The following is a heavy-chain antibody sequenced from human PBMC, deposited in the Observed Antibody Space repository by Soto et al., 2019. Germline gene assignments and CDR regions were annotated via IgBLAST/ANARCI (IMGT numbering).Heavy chain of an antibody. CDR3: AKDSGITGTKPHFDYFDY. Sequence: GGSLRLSCAASGFTFSSYAMSWVRQAPGKGLEWVSAISGSGGSTYYADSVKGRFTISRDNSKNTLYLQMNSLRAEDTAVYYCAKDSGITGTKPHFDYFDYWGQGTLVTVSS. D-gene: IGHD1-20*01. CDR2: ISGSGGST. J-gene: IGHJ4*02. V-gene: IGHV3-23*01. CDR1: GFTFSSYA.